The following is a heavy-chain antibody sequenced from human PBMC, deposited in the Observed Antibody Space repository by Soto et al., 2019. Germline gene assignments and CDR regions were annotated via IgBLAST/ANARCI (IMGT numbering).Heavy chain of an antibody. CDR3: ARHVAGAATDDFDY. D-gene: IGHD6-13*01. Sequence: PGESLKISCKGSGYSFSSYWITWVRQMPGKGLEWMGRIDPSDSYTNYSPSFQGHVTISADKSISTAYLQWSSLKASDTAMYYCARHVAGAATDDFDYWGRGTLVTVSS. V-gene: IGHV5-10-1*01. J-gene: IGHJ4*02. CDR1: GYSFSSYW. CDR2: IDPSDSYT.